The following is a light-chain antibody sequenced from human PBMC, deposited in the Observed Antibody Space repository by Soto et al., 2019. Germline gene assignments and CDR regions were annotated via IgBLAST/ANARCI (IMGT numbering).Light chain of an antibody. CDR1: SSNIGNNY. Sequence: QSVLTQPPSVSAAPGQKVTISCSGSSSNIGNNYVSWYQQLPGTAPQLLIYDNNKRPSGIPDRCSGSKSGTSATLGITGRQTGDEDDYYCGTWDSSLSAGVFGGGTKLTVL. CDR2: DNN. CDR3: GTWDSSLSAGV. J-gene: IGLJ2*01. V-gene: IGLV1-51*01.